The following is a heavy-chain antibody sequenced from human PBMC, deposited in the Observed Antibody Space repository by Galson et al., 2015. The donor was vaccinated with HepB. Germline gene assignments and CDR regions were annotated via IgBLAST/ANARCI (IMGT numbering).Heavy chain of an antibody. CDR3: ARELTTTPADY. CDR1: GYIFTSYG. J-gene: IGHJ4*02. CDR2: ISAYNGNT. V-gene: IGHV1-18*01. D-gene: IGHD4-11*01. Sequence: SVKVSCKASGYIFTSYGISWVRQAPGQGLEWMGWISAYNGNTKYAQKLQGRVTMTTDTSTSTAYMELRSLRSDDTAMYYCARELTTTPADYWGQGTLVTVSS.